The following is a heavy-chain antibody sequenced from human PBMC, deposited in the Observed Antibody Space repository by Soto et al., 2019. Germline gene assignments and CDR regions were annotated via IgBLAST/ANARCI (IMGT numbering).Heavy chain of an antibody. CDR2: IYYSGST. Sequence: PWETLSLTCTVSGGSISSYYWSWIRQPPGKGLEWIGYIYYSGSTNYNPSLKSRVTISVDTSKNQFSLKLSSVTAADTAVYYCARVNTAMVRGRYYFDYWGQGTLVTVSS. D-gene: IGHD5-18*01. CDR1: GGSISSYY. V-gene: IGHV4-59*01. CDR3: ARVNTAMVRGRYYFDY. J-gene: IGHJ4*02.